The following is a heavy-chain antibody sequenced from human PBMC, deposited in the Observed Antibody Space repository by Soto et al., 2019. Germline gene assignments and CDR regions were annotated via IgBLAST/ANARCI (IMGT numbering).Heavy chain of an antibody. CDR3: ARGTPYSSSWWECWFDP. CDR1: GGSISSYY. CDR2: IYYSGST. D-gene: IGHD6-13*01. Sequence: SETLSLTCTVSGGSISSYYWSWIRQPPGKGLEWIGYIYYSGSTNYNPSLKSRVTISVDTSKNQFSLKLSSVTAADTAVYYCARGTPYSSSWWECWFDPWGQGTLVT. V-gene: IGHV4-59*01. J-gene: IGHJ5*02.